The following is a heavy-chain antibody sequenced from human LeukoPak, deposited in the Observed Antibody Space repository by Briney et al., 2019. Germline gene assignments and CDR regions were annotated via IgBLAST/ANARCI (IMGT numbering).Heavy chain of an antibody. J-gene: IGHJ4*02. CDR1: GGSFSGYY. V-gene: IGHV4-34*01. D-gene: IGHD3-22*01. CDR2: INHSGST. Sequence: SETLSLTCAVYGGSFSGYYWSWIRQPPGKGLEWIGEINHSGSTNYNPSLKSRVTISVDTSKNQFSLKLSSVTAADTAVYYCAGTYYYDSNSSFDYWGQGTLVTVSS. CDR3: AGTYYYDSNSSFDY.